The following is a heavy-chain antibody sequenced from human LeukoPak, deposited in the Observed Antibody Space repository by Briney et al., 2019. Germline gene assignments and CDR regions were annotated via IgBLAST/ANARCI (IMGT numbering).Heavy chain of an antibody. Sequence: ASVKVSCKASGYTFTGYYMHWVRQAPGQGLEWMGWINPNSGGTNYAQKFQGRVTMTTDTSTSTAYMELRSLRSDDTAVYYCARDGQWLPHFDYWGQGTLVTVSS. CDR2: INPNSGGT. CDR1: GYTFTGYY. CDR3: ARDGQWLPHFDY. J-gene: IGHJ4*02. V-gene: IGHV1-2*02. D-gene: IGHD6-19*01.